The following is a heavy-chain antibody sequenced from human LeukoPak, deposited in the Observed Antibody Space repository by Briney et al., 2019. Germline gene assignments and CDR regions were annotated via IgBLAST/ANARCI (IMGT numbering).Heavy chain of an antibody. D-gene: IGHD3-3*01. CDR3: ARDADRSFDDFWSGFSEFYYGLDV. Sequence: ASVRVSCKASGYTFTGYYMHWVRQAPGQGLEWMGWINPNSGDTKYAQNFQGRVSMTRDTSITTAFMELTRLRSDDTAVFYCARDADRSFDDFWSGFSEFYYGLDVWGQGTTVTVSS. CDR2: INPNSGDT. CDR1: GYTFTGYY. J-gene: IGHJ6*02. V-gene: IGHV1-2*02.